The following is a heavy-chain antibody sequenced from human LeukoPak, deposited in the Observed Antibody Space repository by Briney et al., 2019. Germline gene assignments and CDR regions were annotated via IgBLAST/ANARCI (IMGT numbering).Heavy chain of an antibody. V-gene: IGHV4-59*08. D-gene: IGHD3-10*01. Sequence: SETLSLTCTVSGGSISSYYWSWIRQPPGKGLEWIGYIYYSGSTNYNPSLKSRVTISVDTSKNQFSLKLSSVTAADTAVYYCARLPIPLLWFGEFRGFDPWGQGTLVTVSS. CDR1: GGSISSYY. CDR2: IYYSGST. J-gene: IGHJ5*02. CDR3: ARLPIPLLWFGEFRGFDP.